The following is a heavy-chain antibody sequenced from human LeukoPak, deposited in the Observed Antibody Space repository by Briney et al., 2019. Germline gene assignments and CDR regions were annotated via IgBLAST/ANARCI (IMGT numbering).Heavy chain of an antibody. CDR3: ARDRSSGWYGDY. J-gene: IGHJ4*02. Sequence: ASVKVSCKASGYTFTSYGISWVRQAPGQGLEWMGRISAYNGNTNYAQKLQGRVTMTTDTSTSTAYMELRSLRSDDTAVYYCARDRSSGWYGDYWGQGTLVTVSS. CDR2: ISAYNGNT. CDR1: GYTFTSYG. D-gene: IGHD6-19*01. V-gene: IGHV1-18*01.